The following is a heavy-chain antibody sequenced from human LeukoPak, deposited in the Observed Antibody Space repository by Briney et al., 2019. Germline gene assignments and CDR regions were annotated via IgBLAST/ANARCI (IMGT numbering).Heavy chain of an antibody. D-gene: IGHD3-10*01. CDR3: ARAGKNKRFGEYHY. J-gene: IGHJ4*02. V-gene: IGHV1-3*03. Sequence: ASVKVSCKASGYTFTSYAMHWARQAPGQRLEWMGWINAGNGNTKYSQEFQGRVTITRDTSASTAYMELSSLRSEDMAVYYCARAGKNKRFGEYHYWGQGTLVTVSS. CDR2: INAGNGNT. CDR1: GYTFTSYA.